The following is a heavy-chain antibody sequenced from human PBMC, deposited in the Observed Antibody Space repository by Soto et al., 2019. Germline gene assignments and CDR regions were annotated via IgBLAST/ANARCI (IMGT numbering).Heavy chain of an antibody. CDR1: GFTFSSYA. D-gene: IGHD6-13*01. CDR3: AKDRAPLAAAGTPPDY. V-gene: IGHV3-23*01. CDR2: ISGSGGST. Sequence: EVQLLESGGGLVQPGGSLRLSCAASGFTFSSYAMSWVRQAPGKGLEWVSAISGSGGSTYYADSVKGRFTISRDNSKNTLYLQMNSLRAEDTAVYYCAKDRAPLAAAGTPPDYWGQGTLVTVSS. J-gene: IGHJ4*02.